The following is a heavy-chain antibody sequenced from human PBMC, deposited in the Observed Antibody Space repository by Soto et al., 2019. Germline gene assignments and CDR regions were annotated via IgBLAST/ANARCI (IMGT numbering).Heavy chain of an antibody. CDR3: TRVASASMDYWYFDL. D-gene: IGHD3-10*01. Sequence: GSLRLSCAASGFTFRTYGMHWVRQAPGKGLEWLAFISYDGTKEYYADSVKGRFTGSRDNSKNTVYLQMNSLRGDDTAVYYCTRVASASMDYWYFDLWGRGTLVTVLL. V-gene: IGHV3-30-3*01. CDR2: ISYDGTKE. J-gene: IGHJ2*01. CDR1: GFTFRTYG.